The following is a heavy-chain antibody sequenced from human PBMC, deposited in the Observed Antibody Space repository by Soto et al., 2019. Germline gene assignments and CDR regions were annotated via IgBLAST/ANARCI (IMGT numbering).Heavy chain of an antibody. J-gene: IGHJ1*01. CDR1: GYTFTGYY. Sequence: ASVKVSCKASGYTFTGYYMHWVRQAPGQGLEWMGWINPNSGGTNYAQKFQGRVTMTRDTSISTAYMELSRLRSDDTAVYYCARPVKGGIAARHFQHWGQGTLVTVSS. CDR2: INPNSGGT. V-gene: IGHV1-2*02. D-gene: IGHD6-6*01. CDR3: ARPVKGGIAARHFQH.